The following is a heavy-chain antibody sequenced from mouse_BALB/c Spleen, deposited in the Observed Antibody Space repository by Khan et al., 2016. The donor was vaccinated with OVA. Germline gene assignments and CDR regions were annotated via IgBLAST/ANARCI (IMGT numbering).Heavy chain of an antibody. CDR3: ARVYGGDFDY. D-gene: IGHD2-10*02. CDR1: GYSITSDYA. Sequence: EVKLEESGPGLVKPSQSLSLTCTVTGYSITSDYAWNWIRQFPGNKLEWMGYISYSGNTKYNPSLKSRISVTRDTSKNQIFLQLNSVTAEDTATYYCARVYGGDFDYWGQGTTLTVSS. V-gene: IGHV3-2*02. J-gene: IGHJ2*01. CDR2: ISYSGNT.